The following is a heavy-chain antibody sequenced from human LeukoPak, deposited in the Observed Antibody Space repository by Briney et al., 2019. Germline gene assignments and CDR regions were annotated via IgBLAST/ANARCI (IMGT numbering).Heavy chain of an antibody. CDR2: IYSGGST. Sequence: GGSLRLSCAASEFTVNSNYMIWVRQAPGKGLEWVSLIYSGGSTYDADSVKDRFTISRDNSKNTVYLQMNSLRAEDTAVYYCASRTTVTDADGFDIWGQGTMVTVSS. V-gene: IGHV3-66*01. J-gene: IGHJ3*02. D-gene: IGHD4-17*01. CDR3: ASRTTVTDADGFDI. CDR1: EFTVNSNY.